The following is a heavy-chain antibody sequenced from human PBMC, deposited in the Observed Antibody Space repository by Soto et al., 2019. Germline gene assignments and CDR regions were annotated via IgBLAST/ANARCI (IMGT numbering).Heavy chain of an antibody. CDR2: IYWNDDK. Sequence: EGVPTRLNPTQTLTLTCTFSGFSLSTSGVGVGWIRQPQGKALEWLALIYWNDDKRYSPSLKSRLTITKDTSKNQVVLTMTNMDPVDTATYYCAHSSLYGAITPSLFDYWGQGTLVTVSS. V-gene: IGHV2-5*01. J-gene: IGHJ4*02. D-gene: IGHD6-13*01. CDR3: AHSSLYGAITPSLFDY. CDR1: GFSLSTSGVG.